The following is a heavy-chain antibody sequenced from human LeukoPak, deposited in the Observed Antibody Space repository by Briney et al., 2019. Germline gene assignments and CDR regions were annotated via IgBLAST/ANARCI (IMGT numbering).Heavy chain of an antibody. V-gene: IGHV3-11*04. J-gene: IGHJ3*02. CDR1: GFTFSDYY. CDR2: ISYSGNTI. Sequence: GGSLRLSCAASGFTFSDYYMSWIRQAPGKGLEWVSYISYSGNTIYYADSVKGRFTISRDNSKNTLYLQMNSLRAEDTAVYYCARDNQGAFDIWGQGTMVTVSS. CDR3: ARDNQGAFDI.